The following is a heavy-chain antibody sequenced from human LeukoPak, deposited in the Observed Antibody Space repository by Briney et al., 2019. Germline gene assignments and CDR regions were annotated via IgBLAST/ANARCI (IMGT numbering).Heavy chain of an antibody. CDR1: GGSISSYY. D-gene: IGHD3-9*01. CDR3: ARVAYDILTGYHFDY. J-gene: IGHJ4*02. V-gene: IGHV4-59*01. CDR2: IYYSGST. Sequence: SETLSLTCTVSGGSISSYYWGWIRQPPGKGLEWIGYIYYSGSTNYNPSLKSRVTISVDTSKNQFSLKLSSVTAADTAVYYCARVAYDILTGYHFDYWAREPWSPSPQ.